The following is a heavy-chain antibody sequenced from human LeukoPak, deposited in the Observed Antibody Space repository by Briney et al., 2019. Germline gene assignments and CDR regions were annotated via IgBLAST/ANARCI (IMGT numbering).Heavy chain of an antibody. CDR3: ARHGWFGELSPSAY. D-gene: IGHD3-10*01. V-gene: IGHV4-39*01. CDR1: GDSISSSIYY. J-gene: IGHJ4*02. CDR2: IFYSGNT. Sequence: SETLSLTCTVSGDSISSSIYYWAWIRQPPGKGLEWIESIFYSGNTYYNPSLKSRVTISVDTSKNQFSLKLTSVTAADTAVYYCARHGWFGELSPSAYWGQGALVTVSS.